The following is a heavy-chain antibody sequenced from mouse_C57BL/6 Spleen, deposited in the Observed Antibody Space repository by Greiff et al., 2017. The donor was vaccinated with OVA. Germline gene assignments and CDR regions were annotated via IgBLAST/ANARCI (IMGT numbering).Heavy chain of an antibody. D-gene: IGHD2-3*01. CDR2: IDPSDSYT. Sequence: QVHVKQPGAELVMPGASVKLSCKASGYTFTSYWMHWVKQRPGQGLEWIGEIDPSDSYTNYNQKFKGKSTLTVDKSSSTAYMQLSSLTSEDSAVYYCARNGYYVVDYWGQGTTLTVSS. CDR1: GYTFTSYW. CDR3: ARNGYYVVDY. V-gene: IGHV1-69*01. J-gene: IGHJ2*01.